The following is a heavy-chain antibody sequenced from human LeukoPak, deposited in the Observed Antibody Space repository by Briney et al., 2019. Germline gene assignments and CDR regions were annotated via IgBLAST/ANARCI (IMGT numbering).Heavy chain of an antibody. V-gene: IGHV4-59*08. Sequence: SETLSLTCTVSGASISSYYWSWIRQPPGKGLEWIGYISYSGSTNYNSSLKSRVTISIDTSKNQSSLKLRSVTAADTAIYYCARQGYDILTGYIDAFDIWGQGTMVTVSS. CDR1: GASISSYY. CDR2: ISYSGST. J-gene: IGHJ3*02. CDR3: ARQGYDILTGYIDAFDI. D-gene: IGHD3-9*01.